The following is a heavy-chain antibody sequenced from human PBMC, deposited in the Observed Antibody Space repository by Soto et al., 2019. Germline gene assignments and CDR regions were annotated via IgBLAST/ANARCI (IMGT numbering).Heavy chain of an antibody. J-gene: IGHJ6*02. V-gene: IGHV3-74*01. D-gene: IGHD4-17*01. Sequence: GGSLRLSCAASGFTFSSYWMHWVRQAPGKVLVWVSRINSDGSSTSYADSVKGRFTISRGNAKNTLYLQMNSLRAEDTAVYYCARDYGDYVGYYYYYGMDVWGQGTTVPVSS. CDR1: GFTFSSYW. CDR3: ARDYGDYVGYYYYYGMDV. CDR2: INSDGSST.